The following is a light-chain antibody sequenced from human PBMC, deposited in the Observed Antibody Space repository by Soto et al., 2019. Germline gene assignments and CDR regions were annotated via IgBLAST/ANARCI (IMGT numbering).Light chain of an antibody. Sequence: EIGMTQSPATLSVSPGERATLSCRASESVGSNLAWYQQKPGQAPRLLIYGASTRAPGIPARFSGSGSGTEFTLTISSLQSEDFALYYCQQYNNWLTFGGATKVEIK. CDR2: GAS. CDR3: QQYNNWLT. CDR1: ESVGSN. V-gene: IGKV3-15*01. J-gene: IGKJ4*02.